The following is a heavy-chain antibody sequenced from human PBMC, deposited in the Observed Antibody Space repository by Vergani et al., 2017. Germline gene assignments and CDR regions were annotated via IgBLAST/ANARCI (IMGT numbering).Heavy chain of an antibody. CDR1: GYTFTSYA. Sequence: QVQLVQSGAEVKKPGASVKVSCKASGYTFTSYAMHWVRQAPGQRLEWMGWINAGNGNTKYSQKFQGRVTITRDTSASTAYMELSSLRSEDTAVYYCASDFGVGSGGSCYSGSGCYYYYYMDVWGKGTTVTVSS. V-gene: IGHV1-3*01. J-gene: IGHJ6*03. CDR3: ASDFGVGSGGSCYSGSGCYYYYYMDV. CDR2: INAGNGNT. D-gene: IGHD2-15*01.